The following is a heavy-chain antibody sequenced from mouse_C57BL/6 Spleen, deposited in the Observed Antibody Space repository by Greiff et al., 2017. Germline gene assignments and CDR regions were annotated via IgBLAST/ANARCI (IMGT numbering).Heavy chain of an antibody. CDR3: TRSNRKGAMDY. D-gene: IGHD4-1*01. J-gene: IGHJ4*01. CDR1: GFTFSSYA. Sequence: EVMLVESGEGLVKPGGSLKLSCAASGFTFSSYAMPWVRQTPEKRLEWVAYISSGGDYIYYADTVKGRFTISRDNDRNTLYLQMSSLKSEDTAMYYCTRSNRKGAMDYWGQGTSVTVSS. CDR2: ISSGGDYI. V-gene: IGHV5-9-1*02.